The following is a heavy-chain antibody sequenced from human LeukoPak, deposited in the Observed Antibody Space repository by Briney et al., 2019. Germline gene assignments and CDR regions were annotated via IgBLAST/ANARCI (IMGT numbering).Heavy chain of an antibody. CDR1: GFTFVNYA. J-gene: IGHJ4*02. Sequence: PGGSLRLSCAASGFTFVNYAMTWVRQAPGQGLECVSVITGSGGSTNYADSVKGRFTISRDNSKNTLYLQMNSLRAEDTAVYYCARAMRGYQLLPDYWGPRTLVTVSS. D-gene: IGHD2-2*01. CDR2: ITGSGGST. V-gene: IGHV3-23*01. CDR3: ARAMRGYQLLPDY.